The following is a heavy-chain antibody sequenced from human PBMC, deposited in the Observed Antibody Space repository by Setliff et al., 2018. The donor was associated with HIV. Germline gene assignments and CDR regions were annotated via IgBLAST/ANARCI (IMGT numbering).Heavy chain of an antibody. CDR1: GFTFSSYA. Sequence: TGGSLRLSCAASGFTFSSYAMSWVRQAPGKGLEWVSSSSGSGGSTYYADSVKGRFTISRDNSKNTLYLQLNSLRAEDTAVYYCAKDREWGSSWSFYFDYWGQGTLVTVS. D-gene: IGHD6-13*01. J-gene: IGHJ4*02. CDR3: AKDREWGSSWSFYFDY. V-gene: IGHV3-23*01. CDR2: SSGSGGST.